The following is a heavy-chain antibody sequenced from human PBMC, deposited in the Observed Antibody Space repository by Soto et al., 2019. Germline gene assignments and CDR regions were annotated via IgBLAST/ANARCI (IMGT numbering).Heavy chain of an antibody. V-gene: IGHV1-2*04. J-gene: IGHJ6*02. CDR3: ARVGGGLASLGYYGMDV. Sequence: QVQLVQSGAEVKKTGASVKVSCKASGYTFIGYYIHWVRQAPGQGLEWMGWINPNSGGTNYAQRLQGWVTMTRDRSIRTAYMEVSRLESDDTAVYYWARVGGGLASLGYYGMDVWGQGTTVTVSS. CDR2: INPNSGGT. D-gene: IGHD3-10*01. CDR1: GYTFIGYY.